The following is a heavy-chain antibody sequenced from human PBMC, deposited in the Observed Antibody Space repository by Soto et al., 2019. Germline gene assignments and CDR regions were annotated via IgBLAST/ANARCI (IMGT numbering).Heavy chain of an antibody. D-gene: IGHD4-4*01. J-gene: IGHJ6*03. CDR2: ISSSSSYI. V-gene: IGHV3-21*01. CDR3: ARSNSYYYYMDV. CDR1: GFTFSSYS. Sequence: GGSLRLSCAASGFTFSSYSMNWVRQAPGKGLEWVSSISSSSSYIYYADSVKGRFTISRDNAKNSLYLQMNSLRAADTAVYYCARSNSYYYYMDVWGKGTTVTVSS.